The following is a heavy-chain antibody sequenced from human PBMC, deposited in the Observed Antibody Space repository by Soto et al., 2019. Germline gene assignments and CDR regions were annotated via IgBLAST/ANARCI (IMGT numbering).Heavy chain of an antibody. D-gene: IGHD2-2*01. CDR3: AKKVVPVNGNDWFDS. CDR1: GFTFSSYA. CDR2: IGGNGGGT. J-gene: IGHJ5*02. V-gene: IGHV3-23*01. Sequence: GGSLRLSCAASGFTFSSYAMSWVRQAPGKGLEWVSIIGGNGGGTFYADSVKGRFTISRDNSRNTLYLQMNSLRAEDTAVYYCAKKVVPVNGNDWFDSWGQGALVTVSS.